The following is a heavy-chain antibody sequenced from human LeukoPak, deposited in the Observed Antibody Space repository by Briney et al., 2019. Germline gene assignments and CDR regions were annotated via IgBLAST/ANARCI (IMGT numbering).Heavy chain of an antibody. CDR1: GFTFRRSA. CDR3: ARDGGYWNDFDY. D-gene: IGHD1-1*01. J-gene: IGHJ4*02. V-gene: IGHV3-30*04. CDR2: MNTDGTKK. Sequence: GTSLRLSCAASGFTFRRSAIHWVRQAPGKGLEWVAVMNTDGTKKYYADSVKGRFTVSRDNSKNTVALEMTSLRPEDAGVYYCARDGGYWNDFDYWGQGTLVTVSS.